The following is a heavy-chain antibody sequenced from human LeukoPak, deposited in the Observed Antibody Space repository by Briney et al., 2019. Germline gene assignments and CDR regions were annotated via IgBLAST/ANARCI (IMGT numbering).Heavy chain of an antibody. CDR3: AREGKLTGYFGGLGFNY. Sequence: SETLSLTCAVYGGSFSGYYWSWIRQPPGKGLEWIGEINHSGSTNYNPSLKSRVTISVDTSKNQFSLKLSSVTAADTAVYYCAREGKLTGYFGGLGFNYWGQGILVTVSS. J-gene: IGHJ4*02. CDR2: INHSGST. D-gene: IGHD6-19*01. CDR1: GGSFSGYY. V-gene: IGHV4-34*01.